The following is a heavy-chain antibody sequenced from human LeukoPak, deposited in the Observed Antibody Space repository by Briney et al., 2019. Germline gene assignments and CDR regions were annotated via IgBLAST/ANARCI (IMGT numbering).Heavy chain of an antibody. CDR3: ASPSYYFWDYFDL. Sequence: GASVKVSCKASGYTFTSYAFNWVRQAPGQGLEWMGRIIPIFGIANYAQNFQGRLTITAEKSTSIVYMELNALRSDDTAVYYCASPSYYFWDYFDLWGQGTLVTVSS. CDR1: GYTFTSYA. D-gene: IGHD3-16*01. CDR2: IIPIFGIA. J-gene: IGHJ4*02. V-gene: IGHV1-69*04.